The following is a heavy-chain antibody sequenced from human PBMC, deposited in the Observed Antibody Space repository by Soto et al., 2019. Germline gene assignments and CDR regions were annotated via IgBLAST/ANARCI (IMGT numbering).Heavy chain of an antibody. J-gene: IGHJ3*02. CDR3: ARDYAAPRAFDI. CDR1: GYIFTSYY. D-gene: IGHD3-16*01. CDR2: IIPIYGTA. V-gene: IGHV1-69*13. Sequence: ASVKVSCKASGYIFTSYYIHWVRQAPGQGLEWMGGIIPIYGTAKYAQKFQGRVTITADESTSTAYMELSSLRSEDTAVYYCARDYAAPRAFDIWGQGTMVTVSS.